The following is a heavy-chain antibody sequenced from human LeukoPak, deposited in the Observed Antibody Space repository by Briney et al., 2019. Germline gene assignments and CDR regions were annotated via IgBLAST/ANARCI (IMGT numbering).Heavy chain of an antibody. CDR2: IYSSGST. CDR1: GGSISGYS. J-gene: IGHJ4*02. V-gene: IGHV4-4*07. CDR3: ARGGSYVPY. D-gene: IGHD3-16*01. Sequence: SETLSLTCTVSGGSISGYSWNWIRQPAGKGLELIGRIYSSGSTNYNPSLMSRVTMSVDTSKNQFSLKLNSVTAADTAVYFCARGGSYVPYWGQGTLVTVSS.